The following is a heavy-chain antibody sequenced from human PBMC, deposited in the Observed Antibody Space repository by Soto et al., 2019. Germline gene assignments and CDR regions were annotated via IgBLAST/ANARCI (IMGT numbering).Heavy chain of an antibody. CDR1: GFSFSGSG. J-gene: IGHJ4*02. Sequence: GSLRLSCAASGFSFSGSGMHWVRQASGKGLEWVGLIKSKASNYATAYAASVKGRFTISRDDSKNTAYLQMDSLKTEDTAVYYCTSRFKTSPGGYWGQGSLVTV. CDR3: TSRFKTSPGGY. V-gene: IGHV3-73*01. CDR2: IKSKASNYAT. D-gene: IGHD3-3*01.